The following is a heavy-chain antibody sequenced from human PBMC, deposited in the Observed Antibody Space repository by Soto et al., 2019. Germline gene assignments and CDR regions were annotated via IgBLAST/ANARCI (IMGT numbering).Heavy chain of an antibody. CDR1: GYTFTSSG. J-gene: IGHJ4*02. V-gene: IGHV1-18*01. Sequence: QVQLVQSGAEVKKPGASVQVSCKASGYTFTSSGITWVRQAPGQGREWMGWISAYNGNTNSAQKLQGRVTMTTDTAPSTAYMELRSLISDDTAVYYCARGVAARADFDSWGQGTLVTVSS. CDR3: ARGVAARADFDS. CDR2: ISAYNGNT. D-gene: IGHD6-6*01.